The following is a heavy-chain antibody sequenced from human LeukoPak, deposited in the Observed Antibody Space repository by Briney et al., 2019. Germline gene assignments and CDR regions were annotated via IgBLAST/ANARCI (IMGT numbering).Heavy chain of an antibody. CDR3: AAGPRYISGYYRSFDY. CDR1: GGSINSYY. J-gene: IGHJ4*02. D-gene: IGHD3-22*01. Sequence: PSETLSLTYTVSGGSINSYYWSWIRQPPGKGLEYIGYIYYSGTTNYNPSLKSRVTISIDTSKNQFSLKLSSVTAADTAVYYCAAGPRYISGYYRSFDYWGQGTLVTVSS. CDR2: IYYSGTT. V-gene: IGHV4-59*01.